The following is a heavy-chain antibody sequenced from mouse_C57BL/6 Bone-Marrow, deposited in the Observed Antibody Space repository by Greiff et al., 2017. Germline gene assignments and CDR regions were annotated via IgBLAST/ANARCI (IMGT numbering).Heavy chain of an antibody. J-gene: IGHJ3*01. CDR2: IDPEDGET. Sequence: EVQLQESGAELVKPGASVKLSCTASGFNIKDYYMHWVKQRTEQGLEWIGRIDPEDGETKYAPKIQGKATITADTASNTAYLQLSSLTSEDTAVYYCARGPMEDWFAYWGQGTLVTVSA. D-gene: IGHD1-1*02. V-gene: IGHV14-2*01. CDR1: GFNIKDYY. CDR3: ARGPMEDWFAY.